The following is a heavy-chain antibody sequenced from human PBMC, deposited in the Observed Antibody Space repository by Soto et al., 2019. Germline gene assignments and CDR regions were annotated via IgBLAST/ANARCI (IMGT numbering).Heavy chain of an antibody. J-gene: IGHJ4*02. Sequence: PGGSLRLSCAASGFTFSSYAMHWVRQAPGKGLEWVAVISYDGSNKYYADSVKGRFTISRDNSKNTLYLQMNSLRAEDTAVYYCAKINSPPYDSSGYYYFDYWGQGTLVTVSS. CDR3: AKINSPPYDSSGYYYFDY. V-gene: IGHV3-30-3*02. CDR1: GFTFSSYA. CDR2: ISYDGSNK. D-gene: IGHD3-22*01.